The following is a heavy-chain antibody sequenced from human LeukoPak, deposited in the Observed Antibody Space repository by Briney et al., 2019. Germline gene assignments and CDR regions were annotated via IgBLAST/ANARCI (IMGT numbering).Heavy chain of an antibody. V-gene: IGHV4-39*01. Sequence: SETLSLTCTVSGGSISSSSYYWGWIRQPPGKGLEWIGSIYYSGSTYYNPSLKSRVTISVDTSKNQFSLKLSSVTAADTAVYYCARQGDLITPETQNWFDPWGQGTLVTVSS. CDR2: IYYSGST. CDR1: GGSISSSSYY. J-gene: IGHJ5*02. CDR3: ARQGDLITPETQNWFDP. D-gene: IGHD1-20*01.